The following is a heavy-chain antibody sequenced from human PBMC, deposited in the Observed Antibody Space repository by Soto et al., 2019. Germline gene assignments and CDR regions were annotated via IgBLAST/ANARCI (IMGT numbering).Heavy chain of an antibody. CDR3: MCSNTGCYDDPNY. V-gene: IGHV3-15*07. CDR2: IKKTSEGGTT. J-gene: IGHJ4*02. CDR1: GFTFINAW. Sequence: GGSLRLSCAASGFTFINAWMNWVRQAPGKGLEWVGRIKKTSEGGTTDYAAPVKGRFTISRDDSKSTFYLQMDSLKTEDTAMYFCMCSNTGCYDDPNYWGQGTLVTVSS. D-gene: IGHD2-2*01.